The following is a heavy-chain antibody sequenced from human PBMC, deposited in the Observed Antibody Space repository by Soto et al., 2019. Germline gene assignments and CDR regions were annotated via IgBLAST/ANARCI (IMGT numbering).Heavy chain of an antibody. CDR2: INPSGGST. CDR1: GYTFTSYY. D-gene: IGHD3-9*01. CDR3: ARGRTVLRYFDWLPLDP. V-gene: IGHV1-46*03. Sequence: QVQLVQSGAEVKKPWASVKVSCKASGYTFTSYYMHWVRQAPGQGLEWMGIINPSGGSTSYAQKFQRRVTMTRDTSTSTVYMELSSLRSEATAVYYCARGRTVLRYFDWLPLDPWGQGTLGTGSS. J-gene: IGHJ5*02.